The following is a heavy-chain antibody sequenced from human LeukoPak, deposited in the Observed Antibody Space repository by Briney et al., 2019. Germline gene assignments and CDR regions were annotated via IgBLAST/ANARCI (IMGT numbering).Heavy chain of an antibody. CDR1: GYSISSGSY. CDR2: ISHSGST. Sequence: PSETLSLTCSVSGYSISSGSYWGWIRQPPGKGLEWIGSISHSGSTYYNPSLKSRVTILLDTSKNQFSLKLSSVTAADTAVYYCARDQGYGDCAPWGQGTLVTVSS. CDR3: ARDQGYGDCAP. J-gene: IGHJ5*02. V-gene: IGHV4-38-2*02. D-gene: IGHD4-17*01.